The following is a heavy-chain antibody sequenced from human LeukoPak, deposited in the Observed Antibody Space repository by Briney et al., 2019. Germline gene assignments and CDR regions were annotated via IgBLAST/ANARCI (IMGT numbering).Heavy chain of an antibody. CDR2: IIPIFGTA. CDR1: GVTFSSYA. D-gene: IGHD3-9*01. CDR3: ASLRARYDIWTYFDQ. Sequence: GASLKLSCAASGVTFSSYAISWVRQAPGQGLEWLGGIIPIFGTANYADTFQGRVTISGDESKSTAYLQLSSLRSEDTAVYYCASLRARYDIWTYFDQWGKENLVPVST. J-gene: IGHJ4*02. V-gene: IGHV1-69*01.